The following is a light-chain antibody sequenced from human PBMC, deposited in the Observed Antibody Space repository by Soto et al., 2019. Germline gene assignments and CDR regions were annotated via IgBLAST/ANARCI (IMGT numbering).Light chain of an antibody. J-gene: IGKJ1*01. V-gene: IGKV3-20*01. Sequence: EIVWTQSPGTLSLSPGERATLSCRASQSVTSSYLAWYQQKFGQAPRLLIYDASSRATGIPDRFSASGSGTDFTLTISRLEPEDFAVYFCQQYSSSPWTFGQGTKVEIK. CDR3: QQYSSSPWT. CDR1: QSVTSSY. CDR2: DAS.